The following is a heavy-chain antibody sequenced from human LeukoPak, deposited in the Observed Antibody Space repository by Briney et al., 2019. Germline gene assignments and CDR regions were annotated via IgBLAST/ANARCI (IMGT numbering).Heavy chain of an antibody. D-gene: IGHD3-22*01. CDR1: GGSFSGYY. CDR3: ARVENLLPPNY. Sequence: SETLSLTCAAYGGSFSGYYWSWIRQPPGKGLEWIGEINHSGSTDYNPSVKSRVTISVDTSKNQFSLKLSSVTAADTAVYYCARVENLLPPNYWGQGTLVTVSS. CDR2: INHSGST. V-gene: IGHV4-34*01. J-gene: IGHJ4*02.